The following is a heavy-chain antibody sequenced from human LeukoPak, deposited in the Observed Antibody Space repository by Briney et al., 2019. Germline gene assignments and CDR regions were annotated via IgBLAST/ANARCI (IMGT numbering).Heavy chain of an antibody. CDR2: ISYDGSNK. V-gene: IGHV3-30-3*01. Sequence: GGSLRLSCAASGFTFSSYAMHWVRQAPGKGLEWVAVISYDGSNKYYADSVKGRFTISRDNSKNTLYLQMNSLRAEDTAVYYCATCFGVVRRQIDYWGQGTLVTVSS. D-gene: IGHD3-3*01. J-gene: IGHJ4*02. CDR3: ATCFGVVRRQIDY. CDR1: GFTFSSYA.